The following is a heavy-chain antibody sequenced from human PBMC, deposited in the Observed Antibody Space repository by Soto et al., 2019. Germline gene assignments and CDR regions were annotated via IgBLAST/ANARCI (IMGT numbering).Heavy chain of an antibody. CDR1: GFTFDKIW. Sequence: EVQLVESGGGLVKPGGSLRLSCAVSGFTFDKIWMNWVRQAPGKGLEWVGRIKSKTDGGTTDYAAPVKGRFTISSDDSINMLYLQMNSLKTEDSGMYFSTTGRAALLYWGQGTLVTVSS. CDR3: TTGRAALLY. CDR2: IKSKTDGGTT. V-gene: IGHV3-15*07. J-gene: IGHJ4*02. D-gene: IGHD1-26*01.